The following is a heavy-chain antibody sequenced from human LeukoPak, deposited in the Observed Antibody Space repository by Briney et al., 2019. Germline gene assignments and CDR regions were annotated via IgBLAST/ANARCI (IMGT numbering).Heavy chain of an antibody. J-gene: IGHJ6*03. CDR1: GFTFSSYG. CDR2: IRYDGSNK. V-gene: IGHV3-30*02. CDR3: AKDLLPVSSHYYKDV. Sequence: PGGSLRLSCAASGFTFSSYGMHRVRQAPGKGLEWVAFIRYDGSNKYYADSVKGRFTISRDNSKNTLYLQMNSLRAEDTAVYYCAKDLLPVSSHYYKDVWGKGTTVTVSS. D-gene: IGHD6-13*01.